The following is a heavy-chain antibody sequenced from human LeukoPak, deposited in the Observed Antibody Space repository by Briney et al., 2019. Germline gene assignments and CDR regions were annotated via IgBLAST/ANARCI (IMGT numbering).Heavy chain of an antibody. CDR3: AKFEGALLGNYYMDV. Sequence: GGSLRLSCAASGFPFSSFAMSWVRQAPGKGLEWVSTISDGGDNKYFADSVKGRFTISRDNSKNTLFLQMVSLRAEDTAVYYCAKFEGALLGNYYMDVWGKGTTVTVSS. CDR2: ISDGGDNK. V-gene: IGHV3-23*01. CDR1: GFPFSSFA. J-gene: IGHJ6*03.